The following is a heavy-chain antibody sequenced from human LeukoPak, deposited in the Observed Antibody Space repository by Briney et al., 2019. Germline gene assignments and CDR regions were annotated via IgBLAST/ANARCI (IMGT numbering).Heavy chain of an antibody. CDR2: IYYSRST. J-gene: IGHJ3*02. Sequence: SETLSLTCAVSGGSISSNSYYWGWIRQPPGKGLEWDGSIYYSRSTYYNPSRQSRVTISVDKSKNQFSLKLSSVTAADTAVYYCARLRYIVVVVAAMAFDIWGQGTMVTVSS. CDR1: GGSISSNSYY. V-gene: IGHV4-39*01. CDR3: ARLRYIVVVVAAMAFDI. D-gene: IGHD2-15*01.